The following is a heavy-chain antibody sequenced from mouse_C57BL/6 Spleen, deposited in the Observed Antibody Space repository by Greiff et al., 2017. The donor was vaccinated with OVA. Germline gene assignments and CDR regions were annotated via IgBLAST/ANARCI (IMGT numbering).Heavy chain of an antibody. CDR2: IYPGSGNT. CDR1: GYTFTDYY. Sequence: QVQLQQSGAELVRPGASVKLSCKASGYTFTDYYINWVKQRPGQGLEWIARIYPGSGNTYYNEKFKGKATLTAEKSSSTAYMQLSSLTSEDSAVYFCARGGLLRPPYAMDYWGQGTSVTVSS. D-gene: IGHD1-1*01. V-gene: IGHV1-76*01. CDR3: ARGGLLRPPYAMDY. J-gene: IGHJ4*01.